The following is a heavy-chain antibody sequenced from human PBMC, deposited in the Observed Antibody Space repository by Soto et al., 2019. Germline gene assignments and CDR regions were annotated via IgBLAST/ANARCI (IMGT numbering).Heavy chain of an antibody. Sequence: SVKESCRASGYTFTSYGISWVRQAPVQGLEWMGWISAYNANTNFAQKFQGRVTMTTDTSTSTVYMELRSLRSDDKAVYYCARSLGTYSYYFDYWGQGTLVTVSS. CDR1: GYTFTSYG. J-gene: IGHJ4*02. CDR3: ARSLGTYSYYFDY. CDR2: ISAYNANT. V-gene: IGHV1-18*04. D-gene: IGHD1-26*01.